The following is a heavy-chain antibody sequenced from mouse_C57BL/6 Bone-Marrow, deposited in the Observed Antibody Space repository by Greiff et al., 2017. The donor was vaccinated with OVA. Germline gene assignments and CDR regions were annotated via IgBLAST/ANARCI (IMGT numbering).Heavy chain of an antibody. Sequence: SGPELVKPGASVKISCKASGYSFTDYNMNWVKQSNGKSLEWIGVINPNYGTTSYNQKFKGKATLTVDQSSSTAYMQLNSLTSEDSAVYYCARGDSSGPLYYFDYWGQGTTLTVSS. D-gene: IGHD3-2*02. CDR1: GYSFTDYN. J-gene: IGHJ2*01. CDR3: ARGDSSGPLYYFDY. CDR2: INPNYGTT. V-gene: IGHV1-39*01.